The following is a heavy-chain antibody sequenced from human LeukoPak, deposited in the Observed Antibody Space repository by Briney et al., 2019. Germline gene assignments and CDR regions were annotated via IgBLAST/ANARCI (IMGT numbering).Heavy chain of an antibody. Sequence: SETLSLTRTVSGGSISFYHWSWIRQPPGKGLDWIAYVDYTGSANYNPSLKSRVSISLDTSKNQFSLQLRSVTAADTAVYYCARRYNESPRDIRFDHWGQGTLVTVFS. V-gene: IGHV4-59*01. J-gene: IGHJ4*02. CDR3: ARRYNESPRDIRFDH. CDR2: VDYTGSA. CDR1: GGSISFYH. D-gene: IGHD1-1*01.